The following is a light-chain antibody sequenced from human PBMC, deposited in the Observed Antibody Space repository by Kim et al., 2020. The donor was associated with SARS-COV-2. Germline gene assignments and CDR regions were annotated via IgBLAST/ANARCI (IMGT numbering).Light chain of an antibody. CDR3: KQYNSYWT. CDR1: QSISNW. J-gene: IGKJ1*01. Sequence: DIQMTQSPSTLSASVGDRVTITCRASQSISNWLARYQEKLGKAPKLLIYKASSLESGVPSRFSGSGSGTEFTLTISSLQPDDFATYYCKQYNSYWTFGQGTKVDIK. CDR2: KAS. V-gene: IGKV1-5*03.